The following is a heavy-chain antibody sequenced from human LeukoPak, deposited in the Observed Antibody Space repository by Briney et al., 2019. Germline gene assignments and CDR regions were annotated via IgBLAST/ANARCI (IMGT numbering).Heavy chain of an antibody. CDR1: GGSVSTTNW. Sequence: SETLSLTCVVSGGSVSTTNWWSWVRQPPGEGLEWIGEIHHGGGANNNPSLKSRVSISVDTSKNQFSLKLSSVTAADTAVYYCASSASPPDPLDYWGQGTLVTVSS. V-gene: IGHV4/OR15-8*01. CDR2: IHHGGGA. D-gene: IGHD2-2*01. J-gene: IGHJ4*02. CDR3: ASSASPPDPLDY.